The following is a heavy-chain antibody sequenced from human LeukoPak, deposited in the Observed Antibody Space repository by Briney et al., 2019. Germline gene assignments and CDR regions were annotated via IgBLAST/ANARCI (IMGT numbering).Heavy chain of an antibody. D-gene: IGHD3-22*01. CDR3: AKDSSGKNCFDP. Sequence: QTLSLTCAISGDSVSSNSAAWNWIRQSPARGLEWLGRTYYRSKWYNDCAVSVKSRITNNPDTSKNQFSLQLSSVTPEGTAVCYCAKDSSGKNCFDPWGRGTLVTVSS. V-gene: IGHV6-1*01. J-gene: IGHJ5*02. CDR1: GDSVSSNSAA. CDR2: TYYRSKWYN.